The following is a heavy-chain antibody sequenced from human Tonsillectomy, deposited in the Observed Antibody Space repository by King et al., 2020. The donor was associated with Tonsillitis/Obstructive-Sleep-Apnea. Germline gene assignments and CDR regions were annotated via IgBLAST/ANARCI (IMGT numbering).Heavy chain of an antibody. J-gene: IGHJ4*02. CDR2: IYYSGCT. CDR1: VGSISSSIYS. D-gene: IGHD6-19*01. Sequence: QLQESGPGLVKPSETLSLTCTVSVGSISSSIYSWAWVRQPPGKGREWIGSIYYSGCTYYNPSLKSRVTISVDTSKNQFSLRLSSVTAADTAVYYCARNPYSSGWRQSYFDYWGQGTLVTVSS. V-gene: IGHV4-39*01. CDR3: ARNPYSSGWRQSYFDY.